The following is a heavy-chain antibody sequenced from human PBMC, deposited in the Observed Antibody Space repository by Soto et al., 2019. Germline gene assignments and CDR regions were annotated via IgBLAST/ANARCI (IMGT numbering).Heavy chain of an antibody. D-gene: IGHD2-15*01. CDR3: ARESRYCSGGSCYFLPGIDY. CDR2: IIPIFGTA. CDR1: GGTFSSYA. Sequence: QVQLVQSGAEVKKPGSSVKVSCKASGGTFSSYAISWVRQAPGQGLEWMGGIIPIFGTANYAQKFQGRVTVPADEPTSPAYMELGSLRPEETAVYYCARESRYCSGGSCYFLPGIDYWGQGTLVTVSS. V-gene: IGHV1-69*12. J-gene: IGHJ4*02.